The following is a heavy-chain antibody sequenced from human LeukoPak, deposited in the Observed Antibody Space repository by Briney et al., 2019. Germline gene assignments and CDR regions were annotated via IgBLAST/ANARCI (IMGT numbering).Heavy chain of an antibody. D-gene: IGHD3-22*01. Sequence: SETLSLTCAVYGGSFSGYYWSWIRQPPGKGLEWIGEINHSGSTNYNPSLKSRVTISVDTSKNQFSLKLSSVTAADTAVYYCARAGGDYYDSSADYWGQGTLVTVSS. CDR2: INHSGST. J-gene: IGHJ4*02. CDR1: GGSFSGYY. V-gene: IGHV4-34*01. CDR3: ARAGGDYYDSSADY.